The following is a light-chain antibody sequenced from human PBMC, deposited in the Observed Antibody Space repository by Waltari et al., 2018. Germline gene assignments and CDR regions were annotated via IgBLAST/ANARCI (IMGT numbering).Light chain of an antibody. Sequence: QLVLTQPPSASASLGASVKLTCTLNSGHTRYAIAWHQQQPEKGPRFLMKLDGDGSHTKGAGIPDRFQGSSSGAERYLILSSLQYEDESDYYCQSCDAGINVFGGGTKLTVL. J-gene: IGLJ2*01. CDR1: SGHTRYA. CDR3: QSCDAGINV. V-gene: IGLV4-69*01. CDR2: LDGDGSH.